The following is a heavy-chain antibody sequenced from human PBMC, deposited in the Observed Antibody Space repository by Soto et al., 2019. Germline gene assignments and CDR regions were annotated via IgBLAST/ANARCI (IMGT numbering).Heavy chain of an antibody. CDR2: ISFDGKTK. Sequence: QVQLVESGGGVVQPGRSLRLSCAASGFSFNNYAMYWVRQAQGKGLEWVAVISFDGKTKYYTDAVKGRFTISRDKSTNTLYLQMNSLSADDMAVYYCAKERDLYFDSSSPFDYWGQGTLVTVSS. CDR3: AKERDLYFDSSSPFDY. CDR1: GFSFNNYA. V-gene: IGHV3-30*18. J-gene: IGHJ4*02. D-gene: IGHD3-22*01.